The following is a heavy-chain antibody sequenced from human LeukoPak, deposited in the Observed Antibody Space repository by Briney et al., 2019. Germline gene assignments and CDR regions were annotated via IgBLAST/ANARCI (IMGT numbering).Heavy chain of an antibody. CDR1: GGSISSYY. J-gene: IGHJ4*02. D-gene: IGHD3-10*01. V-gene: IGHV4-59*12. CDR2: IYYSGST. CDR3: ASSSITMVRGVDY. Sequence: SETLSLTCTVSGGSISSYYWSWTRQPPGKGLEWIGYIYYSGSTNYNPSLKSRVTISVDTSKNQFSLKLSSVTAADTAVYYCASSSITMVRGVDYWGQGTLVTVSS.